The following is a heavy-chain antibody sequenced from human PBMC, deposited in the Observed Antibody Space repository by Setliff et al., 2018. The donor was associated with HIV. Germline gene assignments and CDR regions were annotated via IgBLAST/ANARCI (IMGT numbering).Heavy chain of an antibody. CDR2: IYHNGIT. Sequence: SETLSLTCTVSGGSISSGYYWGWIRQPPGKGLEWIGSIYHNGITYYSPSLKSRVTISVDTSQNQFSLKLSSVTAADTAIYYCARRIYGNNPYFDYWSQGTLVTSPQ. V-gene: IGHV4-38-2*02. CDR3: ARRIYGNNPYFDY. J-gene: IGHJ4*02. CDR1: GGSISSGYY. D-gene: IGHD4-17*01.